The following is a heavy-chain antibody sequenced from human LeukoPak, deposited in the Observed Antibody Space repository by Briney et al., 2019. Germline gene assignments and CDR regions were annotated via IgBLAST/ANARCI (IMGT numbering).Heavy chain of an antibody. CDR1: GYTFTGYY. CDR2: INPSGGST. V-gene: IGHV1-46*01. CDR3: ARELAPNVIPAAYFDY. Sequence: GASVKVSCKASGYTFTGYYMHWVRQAPGQGLEWMGIINPSGGSTSYAQKFQGRVTMTRDTSTSTVYMELSSLRSEDTAVYYCARELAPNVIPAAYFDYWGQGTLVTVSS. D-gene: IGHD2-2*01. J-gene: IGHJ4*02.